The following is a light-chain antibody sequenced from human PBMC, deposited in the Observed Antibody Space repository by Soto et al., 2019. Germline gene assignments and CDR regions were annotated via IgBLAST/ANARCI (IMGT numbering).Light chain of an antibody. Sequence: ERVITQSPATLSVSPGERATLSCRASQSVGSNLALYQQKPGQAPRLLIFGASSRATGVPARFSGSGSGTEFTLTINSLQSEDFAVYFCQQYDNLPLTFGPGTKVDIK. CDR3: QQYDNLPLT. CDR1: QSVGSN. J-gene: IGKJ3*01. V-gene: IGKV3-15*01. CDR2: GAS.